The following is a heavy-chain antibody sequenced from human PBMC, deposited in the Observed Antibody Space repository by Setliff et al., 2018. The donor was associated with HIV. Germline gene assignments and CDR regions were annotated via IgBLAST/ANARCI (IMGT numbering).Heavy chain of an antibody. CDR1: GGTFSSYA. D-gene: IGHD1-26*01. Sequence: ASVKVSCKASGGTFSSYAISWVRQAPGQGLEWMGWISTYNGNTRYAQKLQGRVTMTTDTSTSTAYMELRSLRSDDTAVYHCARHNVRTKMIIVGARGPYYYMDVWGKGTTVTVSS. CDR2: ISTYNGNT. V-gene: IGHV1-18*01. CDR3: ARHNVRTKMIIVGARGPYYYMDV. J-gene: IGHJ6*03.